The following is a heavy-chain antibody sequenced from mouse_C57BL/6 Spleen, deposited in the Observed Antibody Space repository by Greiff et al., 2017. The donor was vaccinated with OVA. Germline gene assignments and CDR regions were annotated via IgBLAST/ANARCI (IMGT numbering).Heavy chain of an antibody. V-gene: IGHV1-22*01. CDR3: ARERAHYDDAMDY. CDR2: INPNNGGT. Sequence: EVQLQQSGPELVKPGASVKMSCKASGYTFTDYNMHWVKQSHGKSLEWIGYINPNNGGTSYNQKFKGKATLTVNKSSSTAYMELRSLTSEDSAVYYCARERAHYDDAMDYWGQGTSVTVSS. J-gene: IGHJ4*01. CDR1: GYTFTDYN. D-gene: IGHD2-4*01.